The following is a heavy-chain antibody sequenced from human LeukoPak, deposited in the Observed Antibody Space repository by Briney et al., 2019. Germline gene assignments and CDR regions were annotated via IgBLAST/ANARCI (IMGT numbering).Heavy chain of an antibody. CDR2: IIPIFGTA. CDR1: GGTFSSYA. CDR3: ARAEYSRKDHYYYYYMDV. Sequence: SVKVSCKTSGGTFSSYAISWVRQAPGQGLEWMGGIIPIFGTANYAQKFQGRVTITADKSTSTAYMELSSLRSEDTAVYYCARAEYSRKDHYYYYYMDVWGKGTTVTVSS. V-gene: IGHV1-69*06. D-gene: IGHD6-6*01. J-gene: IGHJ6*03.